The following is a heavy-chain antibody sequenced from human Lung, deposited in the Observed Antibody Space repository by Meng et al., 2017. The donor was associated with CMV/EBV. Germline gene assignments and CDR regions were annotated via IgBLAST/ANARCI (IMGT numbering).Heavy chain of an antibody. CDR3: ARQIGNAAHDAFDI. J-gene: IGHJ3*02. CDR2: IYPSDSDT. CDR1: GYSFTSYW. Sequence: SXXGSGYSFTSYWIGWVRQMPGKGLEWMGIIYPSDSDTRYSPSFQGQVTISADKSISTAYLQWSSLKASDTAMYYCARQIGNAAHDAFDIWGQGTMVTVSS. D-gene: IGHD2-15*01. V-gene: IGHV5-51*01.